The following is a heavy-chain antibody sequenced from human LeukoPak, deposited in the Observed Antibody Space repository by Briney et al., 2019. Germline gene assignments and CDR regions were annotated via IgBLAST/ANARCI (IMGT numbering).Heavy chain of an antibody. J-gene: IGHJ4*02. V-gene: IGHV4-34*01. CDR2: INHSGST. CDR3: ARGPRGYVFY. Sequence: SETLSLTCAVYGGSFSGYYWSWIRQPPGKGLEWIGEINHSGSTNYNPSLKSRVTISVDTSKNQFSLKLSSVTAADTAVYYCARGPRGYVFYWGQGTLLTVSS. D-gene: IGHD5-12*01. CDR1: GGSFSGYY.